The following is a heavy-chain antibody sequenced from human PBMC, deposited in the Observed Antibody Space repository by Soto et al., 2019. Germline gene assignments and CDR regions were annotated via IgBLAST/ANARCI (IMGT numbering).Heavy chain of an antibody. J-gene: IGHJ5*02. CDR3: ARHADTGYTNSDNWFDP. Sequence: SETLSLTCTVSGVSITSSGFYWGWLRQPPGKGLEWIGSIHYSGATYYNPSLTSRVTISRDTSKNQFSLRLGSVAAADTALYFCARHADTGYTNSDNWFDPWGQGTRVTVSS. V-gene: IGHV4-39*01. D-gene: IGHD6-25*01. CDR1: GVSITSSGFY. CDR2: IHYSGAT.